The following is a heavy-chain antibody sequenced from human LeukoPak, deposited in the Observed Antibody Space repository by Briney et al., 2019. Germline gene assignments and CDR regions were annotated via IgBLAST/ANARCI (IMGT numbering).Heavy chain of an antibody. V-gene: IGHV3-7*04. CDR1: GFTFSSYW. CDR3: AGDKYYYDSSGSITSQDY. Sequence: GGSLRISCAASGFTFSSYWMSWVRQAPGNGLEWVANIKQDGSEKYYVDSVKGRFTISRDNAKNSLYLQMNSLRAEDTAVYYCAGDKYYYDSSGSITSQDYWGQGTLVTISS. J-gene: IGHJ4*02. CDR2: IKQDGSEK. D-gene: IGHD3-22*01.